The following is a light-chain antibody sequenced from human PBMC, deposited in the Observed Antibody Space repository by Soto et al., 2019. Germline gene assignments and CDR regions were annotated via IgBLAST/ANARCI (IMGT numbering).Light chain of an antibody. Sequence: QSALTQPRSVSGSPGQSVTISCTGTSSDVGGYNYVSWYQQHPGKAPKLMIYDVDKRPSGVPDRFSGSKSANTASLTISGLQAEDEADYYCCPYAGSYTPYVFGTGTKVTVL. V-gene: IGLV2-11*01. J-gene: IGLJ1*01. CDR3: CPYAGSYTPYV. CDR2: DVD. CDR1: SSDVGGYNY.